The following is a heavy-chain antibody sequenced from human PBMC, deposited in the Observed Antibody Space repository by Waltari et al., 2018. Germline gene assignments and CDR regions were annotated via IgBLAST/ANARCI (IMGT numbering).Heavy chain of an antibody. Sequence: EVQLVESGGGLVQPGGSLRLSCAASGFTFSFFWMDCVRRVPGKGLVWVARINSDGSSTSYADSVKGRFTISRDNAKDTLSLQMNSLRAEDTAVYYCASMGKNYYDSSGHLRGYWGQGTLVTVSS. V-gene: IGHV3-74*01. CDR1: GFTFSFFW. CDR2: INSDGSST. J-gene: IGHJ4*02. D-gene: IGHD3-22*01. CDR3: ASMGKNYYDSSGHLRGY.